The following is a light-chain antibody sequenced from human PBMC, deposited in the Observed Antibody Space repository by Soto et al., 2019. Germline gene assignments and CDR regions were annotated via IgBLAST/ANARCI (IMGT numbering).Light chain of an antibody. CDR2: GNS. Sequence: QYVLTQPPSVSGAPGQRVTISCTGSSSNIGAGYDVHWYQQLPGTAPKLLIYGNSNRPSGVPDRFSGSKSGTSASLAITGLQAEDEAEYYCQSYDSSLSGVVFGVGTKRTVL. J-gene: IGLJ2*01. V-gene: IGLV1-40*01. CDR3: QSYDSSLSGVV. CDR1: SSNIGAGYD.